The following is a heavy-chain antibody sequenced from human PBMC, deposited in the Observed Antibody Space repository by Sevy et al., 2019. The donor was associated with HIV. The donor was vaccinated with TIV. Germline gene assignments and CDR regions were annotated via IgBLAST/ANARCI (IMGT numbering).Heavy chain of an antibody. CDR3: ARDPYYDYVWGSYRHDAFDI. CDR1: GFTFSSYS. CDR2: ISSSSSTI. V-gene: IGHV3-48*02. D-gene: IGHD3-16*02. J-gene: IGHJ3*02. Sequence: GGSLRLSCAASGFTFSSYSMNWVRQAPGKGLEWVSYISSSSSTIYYADSVKGLFTISRDNAKNSLYLQMNSLRDEDTAVYYCARDPYYDYVWGSYRHDAFDIWGQGTMVTVSS.